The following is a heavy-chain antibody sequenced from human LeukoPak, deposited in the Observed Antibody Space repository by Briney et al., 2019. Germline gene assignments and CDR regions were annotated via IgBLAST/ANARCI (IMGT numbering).Heavy chain of an antibody. CDR1: GFTFSSYA. D-gene: IGHD6-19*01. J-gene: IGHJ4*02. V-gene: IGHV3-23*01. CDR3: LMYTNGWN. Sequence: GGSLRLSCAASGFTFSSYAMSWVRQAPGKGLKWVSTINDNGDGTYYADSVKGRFTISRDNAKNALYLQTNSLRAEDTAMYYCLMYTNGWNWGQGTLVTVSS. CDR2: INDNGDGT.